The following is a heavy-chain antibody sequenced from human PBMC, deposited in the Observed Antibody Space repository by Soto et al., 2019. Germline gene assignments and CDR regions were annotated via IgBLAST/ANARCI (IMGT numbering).Heavy chain of an antibody. D-gene: IGHD5-12*01. J-gene: IGHJ5*02. Sequence: QVQLQESGPGLVKPSQTLSLTCTVSGDSVSSSIYYWSWIRQHPGKGLEWIGYIHHSGTTYYNPSLKSRITLSVDMSKTQFSLRLSSVTAADTAVYYCASGLGYKAWGQGTLVNVSS. CDR2: IHHSGTT. CDR1: GDSVSSSIYY. CDR3: ASGLGYKA. V-gene: IGHV4-31*03.